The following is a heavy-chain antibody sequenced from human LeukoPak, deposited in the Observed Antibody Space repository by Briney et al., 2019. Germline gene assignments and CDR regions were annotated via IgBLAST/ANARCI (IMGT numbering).Heavy chain of an antibody. CDR2: INPNTGAA. Sequence: ASVKVSCKASGYSFTAYSLHWVRQAPGQGLEWLGWINPNTGAADYEQKFQGRVTMTRDTSISTAYMELSRLRSDDTAVYYCAKSGGGIAARSFDYWGQGTLVTVSS. D-gene: IGHD6-6*01. CDR1: GYSFTAYS. CDR3: AKSGGGIAARSFDY. J-gene: IGHJ4*02. V-gene: IGHV1-2*02.